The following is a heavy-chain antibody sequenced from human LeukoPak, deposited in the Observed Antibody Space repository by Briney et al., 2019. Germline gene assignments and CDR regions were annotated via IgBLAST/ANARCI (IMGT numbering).Heavy chain of an antibody. CDR2: IYTSGST. D-gene: IGHD3-22*01. CDR3: ARSAEYYYDSSGYYNFDY. CDR1: GGSISSYY. J-gene: IGHJ4*02. Sequence: PSETLSLTCTVSGGSISSYYWSWIRQPAGKGLEWIGRIYTSGSTNYNPSLKSRVTMSVDTSKNQFSLKLSSVTAADTAVYYCARSAEYYYDSSGYYNFDYWGQGTLVTVSS. V-gene: IGHV4-4*07.